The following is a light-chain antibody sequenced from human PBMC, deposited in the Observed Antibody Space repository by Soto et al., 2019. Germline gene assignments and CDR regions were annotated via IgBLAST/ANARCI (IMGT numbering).Light chain of an antibody. CDR2: DAS. V-gene: IGKV1-5*01. Sequence: DIQMTQSPSTLSASVGDRVTITCRTSQSISSWLAWYQRKPGKAPKLLIYDASSLQSGVPSRFSGSGSGTEFTLTISGLQPDDFATYYCQQYNSYSFGQGTKVDIK. J-gene: IGKJ1*01. CDR3: QQYNSYS. CDR1: QSISSW.